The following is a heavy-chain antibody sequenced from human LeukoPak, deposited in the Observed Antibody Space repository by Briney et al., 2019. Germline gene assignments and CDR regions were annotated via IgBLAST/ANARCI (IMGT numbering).Heavy chain of an antibody. CDR2: IYYSGST. CDR1: GGSISSYY. J-gene: IGHJ4*02. CDR3: ARGYNYGYFDY. D-gene: IGHD5-24*01. Sequence: SGTLSLTCTVSGGSISSYYWSWIRQPPGKGLEWIGYIYYSGSTNYNPSLKSRVTISVDTSKNQFSLKLSSVTAADTAVYYCARGYNYGYFDYWGQGTLVTVS. V-gene: IGHV4-59*01.